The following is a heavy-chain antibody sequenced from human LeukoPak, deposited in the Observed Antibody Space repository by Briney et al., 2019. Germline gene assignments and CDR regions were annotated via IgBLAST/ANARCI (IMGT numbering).Heavy chain of an antibody. CDR2: IYYTGAT. J-gene: IGHJ4*02. CDR1: GGSISSSTYY. V-gene: IGHV4-39*01. Sequence: SETLSLTCTVPGGSISSSTYYWGWIRQPPGKGLEWIGTIYYTGATYYNPSLKSRVTISIDTSKRQFSLTLSSVIAADTAVYLCARASNYVDILYRGQGTLVTVSS. D-gene: IGHD3-16*01. CDR3: ARASNYVDILY.